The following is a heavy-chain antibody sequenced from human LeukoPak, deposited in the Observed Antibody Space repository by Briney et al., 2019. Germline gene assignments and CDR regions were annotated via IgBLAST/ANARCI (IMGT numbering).Heavy chain of an antibody. CDR1: GFPFSSYA. V-gene: IGHV3-23*01. Sequence: GGSLRLSCAASGFPFSSYAMNWVRQAPGKGLEWVSVISVSDGSTYYADSVRGRFTISRDNSKNTLFLQLNGLRAEDTAIYYCARAMPSPTYYFDSWGQGTLVTVSS. CDR3: ARAMPSPTYYFDS. D-gene: IGHD2-2*01. J-gene: IGHJ4*02. CDR2: ISVSDGST.